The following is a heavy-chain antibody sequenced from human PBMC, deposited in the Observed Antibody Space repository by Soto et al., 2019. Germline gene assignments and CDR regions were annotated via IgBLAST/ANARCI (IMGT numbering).Heavy chain of an antibody. Sequence: SETLSLTCTVSGGSISSYYWSWIRQPPGKGLEWIGYIYYSGSTNFNPSLKSRVTISVDTSKNQFSLKLSSVTAADTAVYYCASNAYDFWSGGSFDIWGQGTMVTVSS. J-gene: IGHJ3*02. CDR3: ASNAYDFWSGGSFDI. V-gene: IGHV4-59*08. CDR2: IYYSGST. D-gene: IGHD3-3*01. CDR1: GGSISSYY.